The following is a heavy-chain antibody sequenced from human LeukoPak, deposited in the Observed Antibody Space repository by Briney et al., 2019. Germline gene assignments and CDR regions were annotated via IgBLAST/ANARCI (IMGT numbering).Heavy chain of an antibody. Sequence: GGSLRLSCAASGFTCSSYAMSWVRQAPRKGLELVSAISGRGGSTYYADSVKGRFTICRDNSKNTLYLHMNRLRAEDTAVYYCAKDKWGYYDGSGYYGSYFDYWGEGTLVTVS. V-gene: IGHV3-23*01. J-gene: IGHJ4*02. CDR2: ISGRGGST. CDR1: GFTCSSYA. D-gene: IGHD3-22*01. CDR3: AKDKWGYYDGSGYYGSYFDY.